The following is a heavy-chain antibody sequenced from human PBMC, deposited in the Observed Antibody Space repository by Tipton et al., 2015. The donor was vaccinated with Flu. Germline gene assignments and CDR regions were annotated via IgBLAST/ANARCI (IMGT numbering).Heavy chain of an antibody. J-gene: IGHJ4*03. D-gene: IGHD3-22*01. CDR1: GYSINSGYY. CDR2: IYRSGST. Sequence: TLSLTCSVSGYSINSGYYWGWVRRPPGKGLEWIGTIYRSGSTYYNPSLKSRLTISVDTSQNQFSLRLSSVTAADTAVYYCARVSPRRVTAIVVVMLPEGYFDYWGRGTLVTVSS. V-gene: IGHV4-38-2*02. CDR3: ARVSPRRVTAIVVVMLPEGYFDY.